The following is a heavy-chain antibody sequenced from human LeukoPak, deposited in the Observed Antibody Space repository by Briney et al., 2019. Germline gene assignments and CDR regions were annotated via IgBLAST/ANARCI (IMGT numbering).Heavy chain of an antibody. CDR3: ARDYGDHGRAFDI. CDR2: INTDGSST. Sequence: GGSLRLSCAASGFTFSRYWMHWVRQAPGKGLVWVSRINTDGSSTSYADSVKGRFTISRDNAKNTLYLQMNSLRAEDTAVYYCARDYGDHGRAFDIWGQGTMVTVSS. CDR1: GFTFSRYW. D-gene: IGHD4-17*01. J-gene: IGHJ3*02. V-gene: IGHV3-74*01.